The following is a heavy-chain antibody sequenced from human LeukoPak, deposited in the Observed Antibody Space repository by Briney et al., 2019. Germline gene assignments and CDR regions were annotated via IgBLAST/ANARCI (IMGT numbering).Heavy chain of an antibody. CDR3: AKVSTGQLSYAY. V-gene: IGHV3-23*01. CDR1: GFTFSSYG. Sequence: GGTLRLSCAASGFTFSSYGMSWVRQAPGKGLEWVSAISGSGGSTYYADSVKGRFTISRDNSKNSLYLQMNSLIVKDTAVYYCAKVSTGQLSYAYWGQGTLVTVSS. D-gene: IGHD5/OR15-5a*01. J-gene: IGHJ4*02. CDR2: ISGSGGST.